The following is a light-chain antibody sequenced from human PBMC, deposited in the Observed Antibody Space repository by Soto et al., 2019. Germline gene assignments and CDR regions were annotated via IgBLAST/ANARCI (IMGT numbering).Light chain of an antibody. CDR2: DVS. CDR1: SSDVGGSDY. CDR3: ISHVGHSNV. Sequence: QSALTQPPSASGSPGQSVTISCTGTSSDVGGSDYVSWYQHHPGKAPKLMIYDVSKRPSGVPDRFSGSKSGNMASLTVSGLQADDEADCYCISHVGHSNVFGTGTKLTVL. J-gene: IGLJ1*01. V-gene: IGLV2-8*01.